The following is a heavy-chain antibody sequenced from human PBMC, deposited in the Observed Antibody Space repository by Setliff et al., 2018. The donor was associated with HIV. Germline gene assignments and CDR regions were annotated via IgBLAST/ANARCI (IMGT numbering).Heavy chain of an antibody. D-gene: IGHD2-15*01. J-gene: IGHJ6*03. CDR3: ARAGVVEGYYYYYYMDV. CDR2: ISSSSSTI. CDR1: GFTFSSYS. V-gene: IGHV3-48*01. Sequence: PGGSLRLSCAASGFTFSSYSMNWVRQAPGKGPEWVSYISSSSSTIYYADSVRGRFTISRDDAEKSVYLQMNSLRAEDTAVYYCARAGVVEGYYYYYYMDVWGKGTTVTVSS.